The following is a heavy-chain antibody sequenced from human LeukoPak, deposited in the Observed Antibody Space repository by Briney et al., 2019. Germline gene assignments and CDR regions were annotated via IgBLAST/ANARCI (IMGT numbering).Heavy chain of an antibody. CDR3: ASHSGYDYFDY. CDR2: KYNSGST. D-gene: IGHD5-12*01. V-gene: IGHV4-59*01. CDR1: GGSFSGYY. J-gene: IGHJ4*02. Sequence: SETLSLTCAVYGGSFSGYYWSRIRQPPGKGLEWIGYKYNSGSTNYNPSLKSRVTISVDTSKNQFSLKLSSVTAADTAVYYCASHSGYDYFDYWGQGTLVTVSS.